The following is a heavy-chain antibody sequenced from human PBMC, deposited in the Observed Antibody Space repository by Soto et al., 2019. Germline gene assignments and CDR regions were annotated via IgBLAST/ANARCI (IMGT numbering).Heavy chain of an antibody. V-gene: IGHV3-23*01. CDR3: XXXXXXXXXXXXXXXXXXXXXV. CDR2: XXXXGGST. CDR1: GFTFSSYA. Sequence: EVQLLESGGGLVQPGGSLRLSCAASGFTFSSYAMSWVRQAPXXXXXXXXXXXXXGGSTYYADSVKGRFTISRDNSKNTLYLQMNSLRAEDTXXXXXXXXXXXXXXXXXXXXXXXXXXVWGQGPRSPSP. J-gene: IGHJ6*02.